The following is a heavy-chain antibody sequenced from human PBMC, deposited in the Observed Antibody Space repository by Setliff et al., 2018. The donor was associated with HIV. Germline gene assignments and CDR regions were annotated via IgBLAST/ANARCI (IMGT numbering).Heavy chain of an antibody. D-gene: IGHD1-20*01. CDR2: INHSGGT. Sequence: SETLSLTCAVYGGSFSGYYWSWIRQPPGKGPEWIGEINHSGGTNYNPSLKSRVTISVDTSKNQFSLKLSSVTAADTAVYYCARDNSDYWGQGTLVTVSS. CDR1: GGSFSGYY. V-gene: IGHV4-34*01. CDR3: ARDNSDY. J-gene: IGHJ4*02.